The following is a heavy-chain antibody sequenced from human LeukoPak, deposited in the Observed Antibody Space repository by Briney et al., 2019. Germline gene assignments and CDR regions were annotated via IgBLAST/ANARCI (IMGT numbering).Heavy chain of an antibody. CDR3: ARGWTMVRGVIMAFDY. Sequence: PGGSLRLSCAASGFTFRGYAMSWVRKAPGKGLGWVSAISGSGGSTYYADSVKGRFTISRDNSKNTLYLQMNSLRAEDTAVYYCARGWTMVRGVIMAFDYWGQGTLVTVSS. J-gene: IGHJ4*02. CDR1: GFTFRGYA. CDR2: ISGSGGST. D-gene: IGHD3-10*01. V-gene: IGHV3-23*01.